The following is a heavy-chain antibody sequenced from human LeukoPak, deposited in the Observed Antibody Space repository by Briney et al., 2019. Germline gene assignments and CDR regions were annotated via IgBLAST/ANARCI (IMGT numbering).Heavy chain of an antibody. Sequence: GGSLRLSCAASGFTFSDYYMSWIRQAPGKGLEWVSYISSSSSYTNHADSVKGRFAISRDNAKNSLYLQMNSLRAEDTAVYYCASMGGRLRYFDWLLPFDYWGQGTLVTVSS. CDR3: ASMGGRLRYFDWLLPFDY. CDR2: ISSSSSYT. V-gene: IGHV3-11*06. D-gene: IGHD3-9*01. J-gene: IGHJ4*02. CDR1: GFTFSDYY.